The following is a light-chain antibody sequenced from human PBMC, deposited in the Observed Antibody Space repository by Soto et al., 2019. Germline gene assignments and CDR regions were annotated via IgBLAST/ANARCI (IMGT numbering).Light chain of an antibody. Sequence: DIVMTQSPDSLTVSLGERATINCKASQPVLRSSNNKNHLAWYQQKPTQSPKMLISWASTRESGVPDRFSGSGSGKESTLTISSLQAEDAAVYYCQQYYDVPVTFGQGTRLEIK. V-gene: IGKV4-1*01. J-gene: IGKJ5*01. CDR2: WAS. CDR1: QPVLRSSNNKNH. CDR3: QQYYDVPVT.